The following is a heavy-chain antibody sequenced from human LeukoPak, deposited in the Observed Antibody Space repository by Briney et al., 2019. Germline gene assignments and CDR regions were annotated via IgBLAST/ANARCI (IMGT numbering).Heavy chain of an antibody. CDR2: IYPGDSDT. V-gene: IGHV5-51*01. D-gene: IGHD2-15*01. Sequence: GESLKISCKGSGYSFTSYWIGWVRQMPGKGLEWMGIIYPGDSDTRYSPSFQGQVTISADKSIGTAYLQWSSLKASDTAMYYCARHSAGYCSGGSCYPQLWGQGTLVTVSS. J-gene: IGHJ4*02. CDR1: GYSFTSYW. CDR3: ARHSAGYCSGGSCYPQL.